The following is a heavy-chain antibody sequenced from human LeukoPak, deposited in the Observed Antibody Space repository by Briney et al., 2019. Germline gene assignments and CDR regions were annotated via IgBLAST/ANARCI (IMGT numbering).Heavy chain of an antibody. CDR3: AGAYDYYYYMDV. CDR1: GGSISSYY. D-gene: IGHD3-3*01. CDR2: IYYSGST. J-gene: IGHJ6*03. V-gene: IGHV4-59*01. Sequence: SQTLSLTCTVSGGSISSYYWSWIRQPPGKGLEWIGYIYYSGSTNYNPSLKSRVTISVDTSKNQFSLKLSSVTAADTAVYYCAGAYDYYYYMDVWGKGTTVTISS.